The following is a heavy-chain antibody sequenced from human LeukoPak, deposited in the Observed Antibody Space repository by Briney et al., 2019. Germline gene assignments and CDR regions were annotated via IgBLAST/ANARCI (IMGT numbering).Heavy chain of an antibody. D-gene: IGHD3-10*01. V-gene: IGHV1-2*02. Sequence: GASVKVSCKTSGYTFTGYYMHWLRQAPGQGLEWMGWINPNSGGTNYAQKFQGRVTMTRDTSISTAYMELSRLRSDDTAVYYCARSADTMIRGVHDWFDPWGQGTLVTVSS. CDR3: ARSADTMIRGVHDWFDP. CDR1: GYTFTGYY. J-gene: IGHJ5*02. CDR2: INPNSGGT.